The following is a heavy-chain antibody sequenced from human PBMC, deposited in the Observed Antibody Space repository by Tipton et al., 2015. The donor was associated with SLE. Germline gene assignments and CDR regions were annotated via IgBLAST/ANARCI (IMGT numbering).Heavy chain of an antibody. CDR2: IIPIFGTA. D-gene: IGHD2-2*01. V-gene: IGHV1-69*05. J-gene: IGHJ6*03. Sequence: QSGAEVKKPGSSVKVSCKASGGTFSSYAISWVRQAPGQGLEWMGGIIPIFGTANYAQKFQGRVTITTDESTSTAYMELSSLRSEDTAVYYCARGRYCSSTSCYYYYYCSMDVWGKGTPVTVSS. CDR1: GGTFSSYA. CDR3: ARGRYCSSTSCYYYYYCSMDV.